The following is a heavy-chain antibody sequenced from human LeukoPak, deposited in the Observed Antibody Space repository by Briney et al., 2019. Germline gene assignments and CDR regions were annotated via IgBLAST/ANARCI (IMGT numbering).Heavy chain of an antibody. CDR2: INTNTGNP. J-gene: IGHJ6*02. CDR3: ARAWVAVASFYYYYGMDA. Sequence: ASVKVSCKASGYTFTSYAMNWVRQALGQGLEWMGWINTNTGNPTYAQGFTGRFVFSLDTSVSTAYLQIGSLKAEDTAVYYCARAWVAVASFYYYYGMDAWGQGTTVTVS. CDR1: GYTFTSYA. V-gene: IGHV7-4-1*01. D-gene: IGHD6-19*01.